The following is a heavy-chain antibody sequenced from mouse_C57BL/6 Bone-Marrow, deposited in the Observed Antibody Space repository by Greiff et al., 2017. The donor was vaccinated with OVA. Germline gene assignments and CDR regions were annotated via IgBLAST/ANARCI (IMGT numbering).Heavy chain of an antibody. J-gene: IGHJ3*01. V-gene: IGHV1-82*01. D-gene: IGHD4-1*01. CDR3: ARPGAY. CDR2: IYPGDGDT. CDR1: GYAFSSSW. Sequence: QVHVKQSGPELVKPGASVKISCKASGYAFSSSWMNWVKQRPGKGLEWIGRIYPGDGDTNYNGKFKGKATLTADKSSSTAYMQLSSLTSEDSAVYFCARPGAYWGQGTLVTVSA.